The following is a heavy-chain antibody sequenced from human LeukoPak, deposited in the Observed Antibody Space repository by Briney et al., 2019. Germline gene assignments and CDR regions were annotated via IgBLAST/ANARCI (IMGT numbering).Heavy chain of an antibody. V-gene: IGHV4-4*01. D-gene: IGHD5/OR15-5a*01. J-gene: IGHJ3*02. CDR1: GDSITSSHW. Sequence: SETLSLTCTVSGDSITSSHWWSWIRQSPGKGLEWIGNTYHSDYTNYNPSLKGRATISVDKSKNQLSLKVISVTAADTAMYCCARDSKSTADAFDIWGQGTMVTVSS. CDR2: TYHSDYT. CDR3: ARDSKSTADAFDI.